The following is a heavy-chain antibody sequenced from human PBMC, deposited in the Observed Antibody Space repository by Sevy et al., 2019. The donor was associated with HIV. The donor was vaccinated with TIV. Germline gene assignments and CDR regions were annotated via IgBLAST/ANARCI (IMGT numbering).Heavy chain of an antibody. V-gene: IGHV3-11*06. CDR2: ISSSSYT. CDR3: AREGHYDSSGYYPGRPREVYYFDY. J-gene: IGHJ4*02. D-gene: IGHD3-22*01. Sequence: GGSLRLSCAASGFTFSDYYMSWIRQAPGKGLEWVSYISSSSYTNYADSVKGRFTISRDNAKNSLYLQMNSLRAEDTAVYYCAREGHYDSSGYYPGRPREVYYFDYWGQGTLVTVSS. CDR1: GFTFSDYY.